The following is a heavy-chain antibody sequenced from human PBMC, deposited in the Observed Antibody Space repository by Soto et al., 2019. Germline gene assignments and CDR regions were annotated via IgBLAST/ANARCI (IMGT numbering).Heavy chain of an antibody. D-gene: IGHD5-18*01. J-gene: IGHJ4*02. Sequence: SETLSLTCAVYGGSFSGYYWSWIRQPPGKGLEWIGEINHSGSTNYNPSLKSRVTISVDTSKNQFSLKLSSVTAADTAVYYCARGYDYGYPLFYWGQGTLVTVSS. CDR1: GGSFSGYY. CDR3: ARGYDYGYPLFY. CDR2: INHSGST. V-gene: IGHV4-34*01.